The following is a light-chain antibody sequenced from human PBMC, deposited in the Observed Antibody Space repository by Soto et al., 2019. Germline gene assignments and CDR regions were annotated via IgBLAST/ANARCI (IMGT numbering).Light chain of an antibody. CDR3: QQYNRYSFT. CDR1: QSINNW. J-gene: IGKJ4*01. CDR2: KAS. Sequence: IPMTQSPSTLSASVGDTVTITCRASQSINNWLAWYQQKPGKAPKLLIYKASSLHSGVPSRFSGSGSGTEFTLAISSLQPDDFATYYCQQYNRYSFTFGGGTKVEIK. V-gene: IGKV1-5*03.